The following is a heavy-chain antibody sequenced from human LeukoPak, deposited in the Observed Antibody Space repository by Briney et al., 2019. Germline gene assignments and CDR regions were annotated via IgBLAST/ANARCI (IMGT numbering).Heavy chain of an antibody. J-gene: IGHJ4*02. CDR1: GLSFWYYW. Sequence: GGSLRLFCAPSGLSFWYYWMHWVRQAPPRGLVWVSRIKIVRISTTYSDSVKGRFTISRDNAENTLYVHMDSQIAEDRAVYCCEREDSAARKVDYWGQGAMVTASS. V-gene: IGHV3-74*01. CDR3: EREDSAARKVDY. D-gene: IGHD1-26*01. CDR2: IKIVRIST.